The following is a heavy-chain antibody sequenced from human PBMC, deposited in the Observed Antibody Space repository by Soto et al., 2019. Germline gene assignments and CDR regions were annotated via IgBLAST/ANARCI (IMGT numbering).Heavy chain of an antibody. J-gene: IGHJ6*02. CDR2: IHYSGSI. D-gene: IGHD2-21*02. CDR1: GGSISYEYYH. Sequence: QVQLQQSGPGLVKPSQTLSLTCTVSGGSISYEYYHWTWIRQSPGKGLEWIGYIHYSGSIIYNPSFKSRVTISVDTSKYQSSLQLSSVTAADTAVYFCAREDDGGDRDYYGLDVWGQGTTVTVSS. CDR3: AREDDGGDRDYYGLDV. V-gene: IGHV4-30-4*08.